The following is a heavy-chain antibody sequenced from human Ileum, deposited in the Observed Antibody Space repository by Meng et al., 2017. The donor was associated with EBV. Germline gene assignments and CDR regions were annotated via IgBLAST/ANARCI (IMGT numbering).Heavy chain of an antibody. CDR2: INPSGGST. Sequence: QVQLVQSGAEVKKPXXSVKVSCKASGYTFTTYYMHWVRQAPGQGLEWMGIINPSGGSTSYAQNFQGRVTMTRDTSTSTAYMELSSLRSEDTAVYYCARVEVGITSGDYWGQGTLVTVSS. J-gene: IGHJ4*02. D-gene: IGHD1-26*01. CDR3: ARVEVGITSGDY. CDR1: GYTFTTYY. V-gene: IGHV1-46*01.